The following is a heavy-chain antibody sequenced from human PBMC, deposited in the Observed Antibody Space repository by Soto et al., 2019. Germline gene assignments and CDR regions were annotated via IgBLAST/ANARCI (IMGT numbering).Heavy chain of an antibody. CDR1: GFTFSSYG. V-gene: IGHV3-66*01. J-gene: IGHJ4*02. Sequence: GGSLRLSCAASGFTFSSYGMSWVRQAPGKGLEWVSVIYSGGSTYYADSVKGRFTISRDNSKNTLYLQMNSLRAEDTAVYYCARFPGGTTLEYWGQGTLVTVSS. CDR2: IYSGGST. CDR3: ARFPGGTTLEY. D-gene: IGHD2-8*02.